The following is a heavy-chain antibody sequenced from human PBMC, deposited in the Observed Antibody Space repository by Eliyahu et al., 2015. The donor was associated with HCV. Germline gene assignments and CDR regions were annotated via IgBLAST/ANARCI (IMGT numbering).Heavy chain of an antibody. Sequence: QVQLVQSGAEVKKPGSSVKVSCKASGGTFSSYAISWVRQAPGQGLEWMGGIIPIFGTANYAQKFQGRVTITADESTSTAYMELSSLRSEDTAVYYCARGQGIAARQWDYYYYGMDVWGQGTTVTVSS. CDR2: IIPIFGTA. CDR1: GGTFSSYA. J-gene: IGHJ6*02. CDR3: ARGQGIAARQWDYYYYGMDV. D-gene: IGHD6-6*01. V-gene: IGHV1-69*01.